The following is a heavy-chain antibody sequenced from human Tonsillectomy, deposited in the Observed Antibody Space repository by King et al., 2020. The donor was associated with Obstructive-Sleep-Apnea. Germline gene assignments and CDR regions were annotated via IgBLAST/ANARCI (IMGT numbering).Heavy chain of an antibody. V-gene: IGHV3-23*04. CDR2: ISGSGGST. Sequence: VQLVESGGGLVQPGGSLRLSCAASGFTFSSYAMSWVGQAPGKGREWVSAISGSGGSTYYADSVKGRFTISRDNSKNTLYLQMNSLRAEDTAVYYCARNLAVAGCFDYWGQGTLVTVSS. CDR1: GFTFSSYA. D-gene: IGHD6-19*01. J-gene: IGHJ4*02. CDR3: ARNLAVAGCFDY.